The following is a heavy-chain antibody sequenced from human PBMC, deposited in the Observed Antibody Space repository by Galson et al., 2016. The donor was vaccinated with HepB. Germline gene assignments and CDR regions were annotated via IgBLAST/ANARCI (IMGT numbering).Heavy chain of an antibody. CDR3: AHISTSYLGSGTYFFDY. D-gene: IGHD3-10*01. CDR1: GLSASTNGVG. V-gene: IGHV2-5*01. Sequence: PALVKPTQTLTLTCTFSGLSASTNGVGVGWIRQPPGKALEWLALIYWPDDRCYRPSLKTRLTVTKDTSENQVVLTMTNMYPVDTATFYCAHISTSYLGSGTYFFDYWGQGALVTVSS. CDR2: IYWPDDR. J-gene: IGHJ4*02.